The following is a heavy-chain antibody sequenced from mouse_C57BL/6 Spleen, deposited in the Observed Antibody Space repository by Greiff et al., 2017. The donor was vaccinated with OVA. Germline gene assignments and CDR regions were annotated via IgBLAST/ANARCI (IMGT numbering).Heavy chain of an antibody. V-gene: IGHV5-9-1*02. CDR1: RFTFSSYA. J-gene: IGHJ2*01. D-gene: IGHD3-2*02. CDR3: TRGGAQVIFDY. Sequence: EVKLMESGEGLVKPGGSLKLSCAASRFTFSSYAMSWVRQTPEKRLEWVAYISSGGDYIYYADTVKGRFTISRDNARNTLYLQMSSLKSEDTAMYYCTRGGAQVIFDYWGQGTTLTVSS. CDR2: ISSGGDYI.